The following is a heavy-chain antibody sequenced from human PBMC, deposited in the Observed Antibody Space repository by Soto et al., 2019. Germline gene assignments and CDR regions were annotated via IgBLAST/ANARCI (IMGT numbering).Heavy chain of an antibody. CDR3: ARDGGNMLRYFDH. V-gene: IGHV1-46*01. CDR1: GYTVMNHY. J-gene: IGHJ4*02. D-gene: IGHD3-10*02. CDR2: INPTGDRI. Sequence: QGQLVQSGAEVKKPGASVKGSCKTSGYTVMNHYMHWMRQAPGQGLERMGIINPTGDRINYTEKFEGRVTLTTATDTSTVSIELTSMRLEDTAVYYCARDGGNMLRYFDHWGQGSLVTVSS.